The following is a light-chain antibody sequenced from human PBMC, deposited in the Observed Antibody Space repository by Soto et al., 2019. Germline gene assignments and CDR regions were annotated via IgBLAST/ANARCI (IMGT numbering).Light chain of an antibody. Sequence: DVVMTQSPLSLPVTLGQPASISCRSSQSLVYSDGNIYVNWFLQRPGQSPRRLIYRVSDRDSGVPVSLPASGSCTAFTLKTSRLEAADVVVFYCLPGPPFPWTFGQAPEVDI. V-gene: IGKV2-30*01. CDR2: RVS. CDR3: LPGPPFPWT. CDR1: QSLVYSDGNIY. J-gene: IGKJ1*01.